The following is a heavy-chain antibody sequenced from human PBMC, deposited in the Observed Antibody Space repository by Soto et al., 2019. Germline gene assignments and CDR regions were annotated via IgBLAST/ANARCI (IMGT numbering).Heavy chain of an antibody. CDR1: GLTVSSNW. V-gene: IGHV3-53*04. CDR3: ARNFAVAGSGIDY. J-gene: IGHJ4*01. D-gene: IGHD6-19*01. CDR2: IYSGGQT. Sequence: EVQLVESGGGLVKPGGSLRLSCAASGLTVSSNWMTWVRQAPGKGLEWVSVIYSGGQTYYADSVKGRFTISRHESENTVYLHMNSLRAEDTAVYYCARNFAVAGSGIDYWGQGTLVTFSS.